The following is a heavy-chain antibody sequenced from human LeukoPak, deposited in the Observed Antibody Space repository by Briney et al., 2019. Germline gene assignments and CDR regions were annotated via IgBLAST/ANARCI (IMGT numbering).Heavy chain of an antibody. CDR1: APTFISYA. J-gene: IGHJ4*02. Sequence: SVTASCQASAPTFISYAISWERQAPSQGLEWMGRIIPIFGIANYAQKFQGRVTITADKSTSTAYMELSSLRSEDTAVYYCARIAARGAREFTAVDYWGQGTLVTVSS. CDR3: ARIAARGAREFTAVDY. CDR2: IIPIFGIA. D-gene: IGHD6-6*01. V-gene: IGHV1-69*04.